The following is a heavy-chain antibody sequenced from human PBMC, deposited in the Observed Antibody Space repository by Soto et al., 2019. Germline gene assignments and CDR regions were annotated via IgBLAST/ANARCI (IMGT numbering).Heavy chain of an antibody. Sequence: SETLSLTCTVSGGSISSGGYYWSWIRQHPGKGLEWIGYIYYSGSTYYNPSLKSRVTISVDTSKNQFSLKLSSVTAADTAVYYCARGLVRGASFFDYWGQGALVTVSS. CDR3: ARGLVRGASFFDY. J-gene: IGHJ4*02. CDR2: IYYSGST. V-gene: IGHV4-31*03. CDR1: GGSISSGGYY.